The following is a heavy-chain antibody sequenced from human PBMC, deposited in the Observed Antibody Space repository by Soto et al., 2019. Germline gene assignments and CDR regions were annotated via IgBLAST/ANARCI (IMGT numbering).Heavy chain of an antibody. CDR2: FDPEDGKT. CDR3: ALWGGSGRHNYYGMDV. V-gene: IGHV1-24*01. Sequence: ASVKVSCKVSGYTLTELSMHWVRQTPGKGLEWMGGFDPEDGKTIYAQKFQGRVTMTEDTSTDTAYMELSSLRSEDTAVYYCALWGGSGRHNYYGMDVWGQGTAVTVSS. D-gene: IGHD1-26*01. J-gene: IGHJ6*02. CDR1: GYTLTELS.